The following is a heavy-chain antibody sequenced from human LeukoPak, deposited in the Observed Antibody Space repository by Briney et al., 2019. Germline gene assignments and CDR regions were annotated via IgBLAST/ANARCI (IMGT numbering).Heavy chain of an antibody. Sequence: GGSLRLSCAASGFTFSSYAMHWVRQAPGKGLEWVAVISYDGSNKYYADSVKGRFTISRDNSKNTLYLQMNSLRAEDTAVYYCTTSGDGYNFYFDYWGQGTLVTVSS. V-gene: IGHV3-30*04. J-gene: IGHJ4*02. D-gene: IGHD5-24*01. CDR1: GFTFSSYA. CDR2: ISYDGSNK. CDR3: TTSGDGYNFYFDY.